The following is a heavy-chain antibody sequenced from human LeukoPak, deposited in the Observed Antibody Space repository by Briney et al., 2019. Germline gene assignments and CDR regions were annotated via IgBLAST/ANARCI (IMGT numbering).Heavy chain of an antibody. Sequence: GRSLRLSCAASGFTFSSYGMHWVRQPPGKGLEWVAVIWYDGSNKYYAESVKGRFTISRDNSKNALYLQMSSLRAEDTAVYYCARDYDFWSGYYVLDYWGQGTLVTVSS. CDR2: IWYDGSNK. CDR3: ARDYDFWSGYYVLDY. J-gene: IGHJ4*02. D-gene: IGHD3-3*01. CDR1: GFTFSSYG. V-gene: IGHV3-33*01.